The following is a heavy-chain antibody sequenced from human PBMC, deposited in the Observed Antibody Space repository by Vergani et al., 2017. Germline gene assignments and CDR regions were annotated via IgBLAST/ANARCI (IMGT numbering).Heavy chain of an antibody. J-gene: IGHJ6*02. Sequence: QVQLVQSGAEVKKPGASVKVSCKASGYTFTGYYMHWVRQSPGQGLEWMGWINPKSGGTSCARKIQGRVTMTRDTSISTAYMELSSLRSEDTAVYYCATFSVDTAMVRDIYYYYGMDVWGQGTTVTVSS. CDR1: GYTFTGYY. D-gene: IGHD5-18*01. CDR3: ATFSVDTAMVRDIYYYYGMDV. V-gene: IGHV1-2*02. CDR2: INPKSGGT.